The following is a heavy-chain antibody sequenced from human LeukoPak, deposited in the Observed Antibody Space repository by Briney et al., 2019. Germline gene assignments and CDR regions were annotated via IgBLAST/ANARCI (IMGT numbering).Heavy chain of an antibody. Sequence: ASVKVSCKASGYTFTSYGISWVRQAPGQGLEWMGWISAYNGNTNYAQKLQGRVTMATDTSTSTAYMELRSLRSDDTAVYYCARGGHAGSGSYYNMGHYGMDVWGQGTTVTVSS. CDR3: ARGGHAGSGSYYNMGHYGMDV. V-gene: IGHV1-18*01. J-gene: IGHJ6*02. CDR1: GYTFTSYG. D-gene: IGHD3-10*01. CDR2: ISAYNGNT.